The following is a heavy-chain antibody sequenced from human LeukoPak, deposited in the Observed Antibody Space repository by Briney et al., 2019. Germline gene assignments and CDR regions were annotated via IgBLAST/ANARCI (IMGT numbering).Heavy chain of an antibody. Sequence: SSETLSLTCTVSGGSISSGGYYWSWIRQPPGKGLEWIGYIYHSGSTYYNPSLKSRVTISVDRSKNQFSLKLSSVTAADTAVYYCARGTKNIAAAGTGAFDIWGQGTMVTVSS. CDR3: ARGTKNIAAAGTGAFDI. CDR2: IYHSGST. J-gene: IGHJ3*02. D-gene: IGHD6-13*01. V-gene: IGHV4-30-2*01. CDR1: GGSISSGGYY.